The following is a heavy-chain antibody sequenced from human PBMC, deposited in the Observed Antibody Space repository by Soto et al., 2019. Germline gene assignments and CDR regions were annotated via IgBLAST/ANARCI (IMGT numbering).Heavy chain of an antibody. Sequence: PGGSLRLSCAASGFTFSSYDMHWVRQATGKGLEWVSAISTAGDTYYPGSVKGRFTISRENAKNSLYLQMNSLRAGDTAVYYCARRERAAGTDWWFDPWGQGTLVTVSS. D-gene: IGHD6-13*01. CDR1: GFTFSSYD. V-gene: IGHV3-13*04. CDR3: ARRERAAGTDWWFDP. J-gene: IGHJ5*02. CDR2: ISTAGDT.